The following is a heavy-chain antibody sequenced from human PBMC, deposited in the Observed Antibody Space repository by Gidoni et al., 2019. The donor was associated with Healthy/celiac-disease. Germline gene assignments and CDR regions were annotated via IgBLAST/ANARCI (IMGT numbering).Heavy chain of an antibody. J-gene: IGHJ6*02. V-gene: IGHV3-30*18. CDR3: AKDTLMGNYYYYGMDV. Sequence: QVQLVESGGGVVQPGRSLRLSCAASGFTFSSYGMHWVRQAPVKGLEWVAVISYDGSNKYYADSVKGRFTISRDNSKNTLYLQMNSLRAEDTAVYYCAKDTLMGNYYYYGMDVWGQGTTVTVSS. CDR1: GFTFSSYG. CDR2: ISYDGSNK.